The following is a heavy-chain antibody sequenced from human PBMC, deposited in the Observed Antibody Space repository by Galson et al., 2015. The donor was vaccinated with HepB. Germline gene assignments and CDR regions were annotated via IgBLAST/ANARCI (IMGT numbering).Heavy chain of an antibody. Sequence: SLRLSCAASGFSFSNYWMSWVPQAPGKGLEWVANIKQDGSEKYYVDSVKGRFTISRDNAKNSLYLQMNSLRAEDTAVYYCARDRCTSTSCFFDYWGQGTLVTVSS. CDR3: ARDRCTSTSCFFDY. V-gene: IGHV3-7*03. CDR2: IKQDGSEK. D-gene: IGHD2-2*01. J-gene: IGHJ4*02. CDR1: GFSFSNYW.